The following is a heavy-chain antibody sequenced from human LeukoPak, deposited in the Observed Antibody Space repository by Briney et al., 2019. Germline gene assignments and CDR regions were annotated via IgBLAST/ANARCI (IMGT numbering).Heavy chain of an antibody. J-gene: IGHJ4*02. D-gene: IGHD4-17*01. CDR2: IYYSGST. CDR3: ARDQYGDYYFDY. Sequence: SETLTLTGTVSGGSISSYYWSWIRQPPGKGLEWIGYIYYSGSTNYNPSLKSRVTISVDTSKNQFSLKLSSVTAADTAVYYCARDQYGDYYFDYWGQGTLVTVSS. CDR1: GGSISSYY. V-gene: IGHV4-59*01.